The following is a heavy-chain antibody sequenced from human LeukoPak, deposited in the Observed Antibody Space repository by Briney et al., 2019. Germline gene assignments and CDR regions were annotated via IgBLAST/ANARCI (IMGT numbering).Heavy chain of an antibody. V-gene: IGHV3-23*01. CDR3: AKDIGGGYGDYDLPGGFDY. Sequence: GGSLRLSCAASGFTFSSYAMSWVRQAPGKGLEWVSAISGSGGSTYYADSVKGRFTISRDNSKNTLYLQMNSLRAEDTAVYYCAKDIGGGYGDYDLPGGFDYWGQGTLVTVSS. CDR1: GFTFSSYA. J-gene: IGHJ4*02. CDR2: ISGSGGST. D-gene: IGHD4-17*01.